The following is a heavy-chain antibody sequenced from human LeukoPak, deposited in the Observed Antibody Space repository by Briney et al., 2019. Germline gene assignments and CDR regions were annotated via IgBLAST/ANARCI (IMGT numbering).Heavy chain of an antibody. D-gene: IGHD6-6*01. Sequence: GGSLRLSCAASGFTFSSYWMHWVRQAPGKGLVWVSRINSDGSSTSYADSVKGRFTISRDNAKNTLYLQMNSLRAEDTAVYYCASPRRLLGMAARPTLDYWGQGTLVTVSS. CDR1: GFTFSSYW. CDR3: ASPRRLLGMAARPTLDY. V-gene: IGHV3-74*01. J-gene: IGHJ4*02. CDR2: INSDGSST.